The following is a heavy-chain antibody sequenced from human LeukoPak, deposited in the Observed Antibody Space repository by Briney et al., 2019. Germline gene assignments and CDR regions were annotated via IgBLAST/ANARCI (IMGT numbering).Heavy chain of an antibody. Sequence: ASVKVSCKASNHTFASYGLSGVRQAPGQGLQWVGWISPYDGNTDYARRFQARVTMTIDRATRTVYMDLKRLRLDDTAVYYCVRVWPPNAVDRGMTYSYFYALDVWGQGTTVIVSS. V-gene: IGHV1-18*01. CDR3: VRVWPPNAVDRGMTYSYFYALDV. D-gene: IGHD1-1*01. CDR1: NHTFASYG. CDR2: ISPYDGNT. J-gene: IGHJ6*02.